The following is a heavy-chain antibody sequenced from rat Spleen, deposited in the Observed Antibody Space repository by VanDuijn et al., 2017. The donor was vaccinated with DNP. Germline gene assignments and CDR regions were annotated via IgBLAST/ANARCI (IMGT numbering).Heavy chain of an antibody. CDR1: GFTFRDYN. J-gene: IGHJ4*01. V-gene: IGHV5S10*01. D-gene: IGHD1-11*01. CDR2: IIYDGTRT. Sequence: EVQLVESGGGLVQPGRSLRLSCAASGFTFRDYNMVWVRQAPKKGLEWVATIIYDGTRTYYRDSVKGRFPLARDNAKSSLYLQMNSLRSEDTATYYCAKDRDGGFAMDAWGQGTSVTISS. CDR3: AKDRDGGFAMDA.